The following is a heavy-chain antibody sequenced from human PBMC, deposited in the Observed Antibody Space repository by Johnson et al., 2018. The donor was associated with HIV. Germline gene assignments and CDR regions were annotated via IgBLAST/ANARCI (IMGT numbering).Heavy chain of an antibody. D-gene: IGHD3-10*01. CDR2: ISWHSGSI. Sequence: VQLVESGGGLVQPGGSLRLSCAASGFTVSGNYMHWVRQAPGKGLEWVSGISWHSGSIGYADAVKGRFTISRDNAKNSLYLQMNSLRAEDTALYYCAKDRNYGSGSYPDAFDIWGQGTMVTVSS. V-gene: IGHV3-9*01. CDR3: AKDRNYGSGSYPDAFDI. CDR1: GFTVSGNY. J-gene: IGHJ3*02.